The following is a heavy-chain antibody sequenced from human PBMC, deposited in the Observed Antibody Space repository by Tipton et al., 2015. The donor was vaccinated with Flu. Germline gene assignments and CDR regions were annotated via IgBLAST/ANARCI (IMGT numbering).Heavy chain of an antibody. CDR3: ARVNRSWLVP. V-gene: IGHV4-61*02. J-gene: IGHJ5*02. Sequence: LRLSCTVSGGSISSGNYYWSWIRQPAGKGLEWIGRIYTNGRATYNPSLKSRVAISMDTSKNQFSLGLDSVTAADTAVYYCARVNRSWLVPWGQGTLVTVSS. CDR2: IYTNGRA. CDR1: GGSISSGNYY.